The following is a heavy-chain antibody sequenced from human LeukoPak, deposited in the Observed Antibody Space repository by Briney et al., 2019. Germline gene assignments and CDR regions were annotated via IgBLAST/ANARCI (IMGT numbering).Heavy chain of an antibody. CDR1: GGSFSGYY. Sequence: SETLSLTCAVYGGSFSGYYWSWIRQPPGKGLEWIGEINHSGSTNYNPSLKSRVTMSVDTSKNQYSLKLSSVTAADTAVYYCARDTYGSGSYYFDYWGQGTLVTVSS. CDR2: INHSGST. D-gene: IGHD3-10*01. CDR3: ARDTYGSGSYYFDY. V-gene: IGHV4-34*01. J-gene: IGHJ4*02.